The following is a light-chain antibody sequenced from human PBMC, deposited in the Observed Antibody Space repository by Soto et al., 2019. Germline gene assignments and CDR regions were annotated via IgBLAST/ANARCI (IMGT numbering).Light chain of an antibody. CDR3: QSYDSSLSRYV. CDR1: SSNIGAGYD. CDR2: TNT. V-gene: IGLV1-40*01. J-gene: IGLJ1*01. Sequence: QSVLTQPPSASGTPGQRVTISCSGSSSNIGAGYDVHWYQQLPGTAPKLLIYTNTNRPSGVPDRFSGSKSGTSASLAITGLQAEDEADHYCQSYDSSLSRYVFGAGTKVTVL.